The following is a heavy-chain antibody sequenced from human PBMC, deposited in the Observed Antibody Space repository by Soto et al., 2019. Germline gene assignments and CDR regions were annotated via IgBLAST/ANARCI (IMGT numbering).Heavy chain of an antibody. CDR3: ARDRSADRFVQYFQH. CDR1: GFIFTSYS. Sequence: PGWSLRLSCAASGFIFTSYSMVWVRLAPGKGLEWVASISSGSDSIFYADSVKGRFTVSRDNAKNSLFLQMNNLRAEDTAVYFCARDRSADRFVQYFQHWGQGTQVTVSS. J-gene: IGHJ1*01. CDR2: ISSGSDSI. V-gene: IGHV3-21*01. D-gene: IGHD6-19*01.